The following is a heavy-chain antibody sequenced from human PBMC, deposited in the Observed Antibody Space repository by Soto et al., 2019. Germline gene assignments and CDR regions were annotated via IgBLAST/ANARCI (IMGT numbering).Heavy chain of an antibody. Sequence: GESLKISCKGSGYSFTNYWIAWVRQMPGRGLEWMGIINGGDSDTRYSPSFQGQVTVSVDKSISTAYLQWSSLKASDTAIYYCARLDSNGWYEYWGQGTPVTVS. D-gene: IGHD6-19*01. V-gene: IGHV5-51*01. CDR3: ARLDSNGWYEY. CDR1: GYSFTNYW. CDR2: INGGDSDT. J-gene: IGHJ4*02.